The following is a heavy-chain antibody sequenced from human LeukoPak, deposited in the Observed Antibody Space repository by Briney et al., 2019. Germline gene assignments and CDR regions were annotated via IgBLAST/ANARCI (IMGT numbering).Heavy chain of an antibody. CDR2: VGIISDTV. V-gene: IGHV3-48*01. J-gene: IGHJ4*02. CDR3: ARDQGEAHSSGWTPFDY. D-gene: IGHD6-19*01. CDR1: GFSFGSYS. Sequence: GGCLRLSCAASGFSFGSYSMNWVRQAPGKGLEWISFVGIISDTVYYADSVKGRFTISRDNSKNTLYLQMDTLGPEDTAIYYCARDQGEAHSSGWTPFDYWGQGTLVTVSS.